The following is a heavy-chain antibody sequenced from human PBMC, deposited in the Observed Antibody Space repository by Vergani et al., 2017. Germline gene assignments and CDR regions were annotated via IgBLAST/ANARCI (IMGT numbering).Heavy chain of an antibody. CDR3: VRDRGLCAGGRCYTESWDY. V-gene: IGHV3-30*03. CDR2: ISNDGGNK. CDR1: GFSFGSYG. D-gene: IGHD2-2*02. Sequence: QVQLVESGGNVVQSGTSLRLSCAASGFSFGSYGMHWVRQSPGKGLEWVAVISNDGGNKYYADSVKGRFTIYKDNTVDMLSLQMNSLRPDDTAVYYCVRDRGLCAGGRCYTESWDYWGHGTPVTVSS. J-gene: IGHJ4*01.